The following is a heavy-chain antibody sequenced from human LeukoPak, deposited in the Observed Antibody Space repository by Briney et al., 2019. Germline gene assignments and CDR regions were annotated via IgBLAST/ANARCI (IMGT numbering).Heavy chain of an antibody. J-gene: IGHJ4*02. CDR2: INPNSGGT. Sequence: ASVKVSCKASGYTFTGYYMHWVRQAPGQGLEWMGWINPNSGGTDYAQKFQGRVTMTRDTSISTAYMELSRLRSDDTAVYYCARVLAGTIVYWGQGTLVTVSS. V-gene: IGHV1-2*02. D-gene: IGHD1-7*01. CDR1: GYTFTGYY. CDR3: ARVLAGTIVY.